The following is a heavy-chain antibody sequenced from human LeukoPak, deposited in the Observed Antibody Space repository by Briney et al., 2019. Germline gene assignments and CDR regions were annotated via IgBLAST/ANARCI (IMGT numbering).Heavy chain of an antibody. D-gene: IGHD2-15*01. CDR2: ISNRGSP. V-gene: IGHV4-38-2*02. Sequence: SETLSLTCLVSGFSISSDDCWGWIRQPPGKGLEWIGSISNRGSPYYNPSLESRVTMSVDTPNNHFSLRLSSVTAADTAVYYCVRDGGFYYTASPNSWFDPWGQGTLVTVSS. CDR3: VRDGGFYYTASPNSWFDP. J-gene: IGHJ5*02. CDR1: GFSISSDDC.